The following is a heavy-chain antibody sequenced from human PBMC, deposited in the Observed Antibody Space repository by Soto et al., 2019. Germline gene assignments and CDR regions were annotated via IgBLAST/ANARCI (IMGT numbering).Heavy chain of an antibody. CDR3: ARRYGSAFEI. Sequence: PSETLSLTCTVSGVSIISYYWSWILQPPGKGLEWIGYIYYSGSTNYNPSLKSRVTISVDTSKNQFSLKLSSVTAADTAVYYCARRYGSAFEIWVQGTMVT. D-gene: IGHD3-16*01. J-gene: IGHJ3*02. CDR2: IYYSGST. V-gene: IGHV4-59*01. CDR1: GVSIISYY.